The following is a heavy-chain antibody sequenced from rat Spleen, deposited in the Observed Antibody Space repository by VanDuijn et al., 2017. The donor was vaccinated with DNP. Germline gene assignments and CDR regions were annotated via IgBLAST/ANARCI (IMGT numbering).Heavy chain of an antibody. D-gene: IGHD1-11*01. CDR1: GFTFSNYY. V-gene: IGHV5-7*01. CDR2: ISSRVSRT. CDR3: ARRGPEGMD. Sequence: EVQLVESGGDLVQPGRSLKLSCAASGFTFSNYYMAWVRQAPKKGLEWVATISSRVSRTYYPDSVKGRFTVSRDNAKSSLYLQMNSLKSEDTATYYCARRGPEGMDWGQGVMVTVSS. J-gene: IGHJ2*01.